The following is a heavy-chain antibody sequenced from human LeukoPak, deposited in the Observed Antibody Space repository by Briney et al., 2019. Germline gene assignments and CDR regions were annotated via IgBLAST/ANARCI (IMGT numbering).Heavy chain of an antibody. Sequence: SETLSLTCTVSGDSISSHYWSWIRQPPGKGLEWIGYIYYSGSTNYNPSLKSRVTISVDTSKNQFSLKLSSVTAADTAVYYCARFGNAFDIWGQGTMVTVSS. CDR3: ARFGNAFDI. CDR2: IYYSGST. CDR1: GDSISSHY. D-gene: IGHD3-16*01. J-gene: IGHJ3*02. V-gene: IGHV4-59*11.